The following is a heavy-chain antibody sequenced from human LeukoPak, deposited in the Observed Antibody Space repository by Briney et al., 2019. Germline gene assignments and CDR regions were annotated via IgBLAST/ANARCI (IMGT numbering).Heavy chain of an antibody. CDR2: INPNSGGT. D-gene: IGHD3-3*01. J-gene: IGHJ6*02. Sequence: ASVKVSCKASGYTFTGYYMHWVRQAPGQGLEWMGWINPNSGGTNYAQKFQGRVTMTRDTSISTAYMELSRLRSDDTAVYYCARDYKTIFGVVIVYYYYGMDVWGQGTTVTVSS. CDR3: ARDYKTIFGVVIVYYYYGMDV. V-gene: IGHV1-2*02. CDR1: GYTFTGYY.